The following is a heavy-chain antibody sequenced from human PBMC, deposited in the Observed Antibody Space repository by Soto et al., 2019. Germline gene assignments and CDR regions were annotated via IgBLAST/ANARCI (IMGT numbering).Heavy chain of an antibody. D-gene: IGHD1-1*01. CDR2: INPSGGST. J-gene: IGHJ4*02. Sequence: QVQLVQSGAEVKKPGASVKVSCKASGYTFTSYYMHWVRQAPGQGLEWMGIINPSGGSTSYAQKFQGRVTMTRDTSTSTVYMELSSLRSEDTAMYYCARARRTANYFDYWGQGTLVTVSS. V-gene: IGHV1-46*01. CDR3: ARARRTANYFDY. CDR1: GYTFTSYY.